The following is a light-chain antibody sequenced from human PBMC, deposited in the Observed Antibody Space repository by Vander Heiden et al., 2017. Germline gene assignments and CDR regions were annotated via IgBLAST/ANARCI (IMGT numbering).Light chain of an antibody. CDR3: CSYAGSYRV. J-gene: IGLJ2*01. CDR2: DVT. V-gene: IGLV2-11*01. CDR1: SSDVGGYNY. Sequence: QSALTQLRSVSPSPAHSVTISCTGTSSDVGGYNYVSWFQHHPGKAPKLMIYDVTKRPSGVPARFSGSKSGNTASLTISGLQAEDEADYYCCSYAGSYRVFGVGTKLTVL.